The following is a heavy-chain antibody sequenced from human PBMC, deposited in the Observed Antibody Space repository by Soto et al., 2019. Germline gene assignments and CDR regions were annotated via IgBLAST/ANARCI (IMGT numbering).Heavy chain of an antibody. CDR3: ARRGEEDYDFWSGPPNWFDP. J-gene: IGHJ5*02. V-gene: IGHV4-39*01. CDR1: GGSISSSSYY. CDR2: IYYSGST. Sequence: PSETLSLTCTVSGGSISSSSYYWGWIRQPPGKGLEWIGSIYYSGSTYYNPSLKSRVTISVDTSKNQFSLKLSSVTAADTAVYYCARRGEEDYDFWSGPPNWFDPWGQGTLVTVSS. D-gene: IGHD3-3*01.